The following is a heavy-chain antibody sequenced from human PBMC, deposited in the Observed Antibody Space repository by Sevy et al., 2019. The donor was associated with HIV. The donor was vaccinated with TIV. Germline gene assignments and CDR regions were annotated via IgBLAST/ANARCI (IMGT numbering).Heavy chain of an antibody. Sequence: GGSLRLSCVGSGFTFSRHAMHWVRQAPGKGLEWVAVILYDGSNKYYADSVKGRFTISRDNSKNTLDLEMNSLRPEETAVYYCARSAVAGIEAWFDPWGLGTLVTVS. V-gene: IGHV3-30-3*01. J-gene: IGHJ5*02. CDR3: ARSAVAGIEAWFDP. D-gene: IGHD6-19*01. CDR1: GFTFSRHA. CDR2: ILYDGSNK.